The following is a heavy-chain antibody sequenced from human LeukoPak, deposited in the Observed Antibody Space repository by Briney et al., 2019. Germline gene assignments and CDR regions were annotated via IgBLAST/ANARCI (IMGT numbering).Heavy chain of an antibody. D-gene: IGHD3-9*01. Sequence: NASETLSLTCAVSGSSISSSNWWSWVRQPPGQGLEWIGEIYHSGSTNYNPSLKSRVTISVDKSKNQFSLKLSSVTAADTAVYYCASISLDFDYWGQGTLVTVSS. V-gene: IGHV4-4*02. J-gene: IGHJ4*02. CDR2: IYHSGST. CDR1: GSSISSSNW. CDR3: ASISLDFDY.